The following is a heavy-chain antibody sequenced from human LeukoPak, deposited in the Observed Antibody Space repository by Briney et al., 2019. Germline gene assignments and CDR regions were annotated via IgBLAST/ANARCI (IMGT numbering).Heavy chain of an antibody. CDR2: ISANGDTI. CDR1: GFPFNTYE. CDR3: VSAYGGLLDY. Sequence: GGSLRLSCAASGFPFNTYEMNWVRQAPGQGLEWISYISANGDTIYYADSVRGRFTISRDNAKNSLYLLMNSLRAEDTALYYCVSAYGGLLDYWGQGSLVTVSS. D-gene: IGHD3-16*01. J-gene: IGHJ4*02. V-gene: IGHV3-48*03.